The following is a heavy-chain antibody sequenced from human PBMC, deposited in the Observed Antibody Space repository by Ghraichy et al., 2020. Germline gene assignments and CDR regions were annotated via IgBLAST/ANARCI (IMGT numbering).Heavy chain of an antibody. V-gene: IGHV4-59*01. CDR3: ARRHGYSGSMDY. D-gene: IGHD5-12*01. CDR2: AHSSGSA. Sequence: SETLSLTCTVSGGSFTTYYWSWIRQPPGKGLQWIGYAHSSGSAYYNRSLKSRVTISVDTSQNQFSLRVTSLTAAATAVYYCARRHGYSGSMDYWGQGTLVSVSS. CDR1: GGSFTTYY. J-gene: IGHJ4*02.